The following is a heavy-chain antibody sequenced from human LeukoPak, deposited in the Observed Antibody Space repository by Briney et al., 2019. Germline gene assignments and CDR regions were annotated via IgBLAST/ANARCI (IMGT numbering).Heavy chain of an antibody. CDR1: GGSFSSYA. CDR3: AREDSSGWSADYMDV. D-gene: IGHD6-19*01. J-gene: IGHJ6*03. V-gene: IGHV1-69*05. Sequence: SVKVSCKASGGSFSSYAISWVRQAPGQGLEWMGRIIPIFGTAHYAQKFQGRVTITTDESTSTAYMELSSLRSEDTATYYCAREDSSGWSADYMDVWGKGTAVTVSS. CDR2: IIPIFGTA.